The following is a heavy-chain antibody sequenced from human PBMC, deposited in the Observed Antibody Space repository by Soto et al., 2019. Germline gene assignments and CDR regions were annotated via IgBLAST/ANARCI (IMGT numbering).Heavy chain of an antibody. CDR2: IKHSGTT. CDR3: ARGGRLRSPFGY. J-gene: IGHJ4*02. CDR1: GGSFSDYY. Sequence: ASETLSLTCAVYGGSFSDYYWTWIRQPPGKGLEWIGEIKHSGTTTHNPSLKSRVTMSVDTSKNQFSLNLTSVTAADTAMYYCARGGRLRSPFGYWGQGILVTVSS. V-gene: IGHV4-34*01. D-gene: IGHD4-17*01.